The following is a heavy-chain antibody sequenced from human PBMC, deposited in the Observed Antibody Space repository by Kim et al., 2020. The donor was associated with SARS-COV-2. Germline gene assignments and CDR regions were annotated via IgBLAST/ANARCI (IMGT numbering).Heavy chain of an antibody. CDR2: IYYSGTT. J-gene: IGHJ2*01. Sequence: SETLSLTCTVSGGSLSSYYWSWFRQPPGQGLEWIGYIYYSGTTYYNPSLKSRVTTSADTSKNQFSLKLCSVTAADTAVYYCARHLPSVRSKYFDILGRGT. CDR3: ARHLPSVRSKYFDI. CDR1: GGSLSSYY. V-gene: IGHV4-59*08. D-gene: IGHD6-6*01.